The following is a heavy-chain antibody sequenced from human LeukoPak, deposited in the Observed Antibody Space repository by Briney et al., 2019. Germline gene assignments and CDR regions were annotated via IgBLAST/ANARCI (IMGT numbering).Heavy chain of an antibody. D-gene: IGHD3-16*01. V-gene: IGHV4-61*01. CDR2: IYYSGST. Sequence: SETLSLTCTVSGGSVSSGSYYWSWIRQPPGTGLEWIGYIYYSGSTNYNPSLKSRVTISVDTSKNQFSLKLSSVTAADTAVYYCARASRWDGMDVWGKGTTVTVSS. J-gene: IGHJ6*04. CDR1: GGSVSSGSYY. CDR3: ARASRWDGMDV.